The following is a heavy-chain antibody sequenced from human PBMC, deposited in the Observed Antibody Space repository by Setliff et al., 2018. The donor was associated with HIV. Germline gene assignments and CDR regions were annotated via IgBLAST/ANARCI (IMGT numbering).Heavy chain of an antibody. CDR3: ARDPRSGYDSDTAMVTVYYYYMDV. Sequence: GASVKVSCKASGYTFINFGITWVRQAPGQGLEWVGYISGYNGNTKYAQNVQGRVTMTTDTSTSTAYMELRSLRYGDTAVYYCARDPRSGYDSDTAMVTVYYYYMDVWGKGTTVTVSS. CDR2: ISGYNGNT. CDR1: GYTFINFG. J-gene: IGHJ6*03. D-gene: IGHD5-18*01. V-gene: IGHV1-18*04.